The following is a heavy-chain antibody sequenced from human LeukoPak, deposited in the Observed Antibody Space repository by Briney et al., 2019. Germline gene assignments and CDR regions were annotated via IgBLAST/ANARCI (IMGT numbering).Heavy chain of an antibody. CDR3: ARDRDRSGSQSY. J-gene: IGHJ4*02. Sequence: ASVEVSCKASGYTFTSYGISWVRQAPGQGLEWMGWISANNGNTKYNTKYAQNLQGRVTMTTDISTSTAYMELRTLRSDDTAVYYCARDRDRSGSQSYWGQGTLVTVSS. D-gene: IGHD1-26*01. CDR2: ISANNGNTKYNT. V-gene: IGHV1-18*01. CDR1: GYTFTSYG.